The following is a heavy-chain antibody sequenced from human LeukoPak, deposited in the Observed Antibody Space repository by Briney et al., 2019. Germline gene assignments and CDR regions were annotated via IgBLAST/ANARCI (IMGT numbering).Heavy chain of an antibody. J-gene: IGHJ4*02. Sequence: GGSLRLSCAASDFAVSTYYMTWVRQAPGKGLEWVSFIFSDGTTKCADSVKGRFTISRDSSKNTLYLQMNSLSAEDTAVYYCAGYYGGKFDYWGQGTLVTVSS. CDR3: AGYYGGKFDY. D-gene: IGHD4-23*01. CDR1: DFAVSTYY. CDR2: IFSDGTT. V-gene: IGHV3-66*02.